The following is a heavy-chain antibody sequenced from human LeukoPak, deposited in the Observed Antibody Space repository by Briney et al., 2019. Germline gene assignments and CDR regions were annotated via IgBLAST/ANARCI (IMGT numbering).Heavy chain of an antibody. V-gene: IGHV3-23*01. Sequence: GGSLRLSCAASGFTFSSYAMSWVRQAPGKGLEWVSAISGSGGSTYYADSVKGRFTISRDNSKNTLYLQMNSLRAEDTAVYCCAKSQEREHIVVVTAIQFGMDVWGQGTTVTVSS. D-gene: IGHD2-21*02. CDR3: AKSQEREHIVVVTAIQFGMDV. J-gene: IGHJ6*02. CDR2: ISGSGGST. CDR1: GFTFSSYA.